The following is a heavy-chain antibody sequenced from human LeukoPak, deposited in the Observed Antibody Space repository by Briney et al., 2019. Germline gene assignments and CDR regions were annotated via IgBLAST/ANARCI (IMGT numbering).Heavy chain of an antibody. D-gene: IGHD2-15*01. CDR2: INPNSGGT. CDR1: GYTFTGYY. V-gene: IGHV1-2*04. Sequence: ASVKVSCKASGYTFTGYYMHWVRQAPGQGLEWVGWINPNSGGTNYAQKFQGWVTMTRDTSISTAYMELSRLRSDDTAVYYCARQGGSGYCSGGSCRPMKNYYYYYGMDVWGKGTTVTVSS. CDR3: ARQGGSGYCSGGSCRPMKNYYYYYGMDV. J-gene: IGHJ6*04.